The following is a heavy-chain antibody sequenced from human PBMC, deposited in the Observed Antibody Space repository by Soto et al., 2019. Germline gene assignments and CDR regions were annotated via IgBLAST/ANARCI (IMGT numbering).Heavy chain of an antibody. CDR3: ARVSGVGAPPGADY. CDR1: GGIFSSYA. Sequence: ASVKVSCKASGGIFSSYAISWLRQAPGQGLEWMGAVIPVLGQAYYAQALQDRVTITADESTRTAYMELSSLTSEDTAVYFCARVSGVGAPPGADYWGQGTLVTVSS. D-gene: IGHD1-26*01. J-gene: IGHJ4*02. V-gene: IGHV1-69*13. CDR2: VIPVLGQA.